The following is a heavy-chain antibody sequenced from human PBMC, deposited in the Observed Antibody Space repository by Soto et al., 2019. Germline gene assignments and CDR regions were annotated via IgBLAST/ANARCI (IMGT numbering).Heavy chain of an antibody. CDR1: GGSFSGYY. CDR3: ASLTGYSSSWYYFDY. Sequence: SETLSLTCAVYGGSFSGYYWSWIRQPPGKGLEWIGEINHSGSTNYNPSLKSRVTISVDTSKNQFSLKLSSVTAADTAVYYCASLTGYSSSWYYFDYWGQEPWSPSPQ. J-gene: IGHJ4*01. CDR2: INHSGST. D-gene: IGHD6-13*01. V-gene: IGHV4-34*01.